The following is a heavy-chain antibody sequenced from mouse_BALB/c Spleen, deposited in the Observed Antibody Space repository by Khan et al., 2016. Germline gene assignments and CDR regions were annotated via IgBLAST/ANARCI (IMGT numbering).Heavy chain of an antibody. V-gene: IGHV3-2*02. CDR1: GYSITSDYA. CDR3: ARYGYDDGYYVDY. D-gene: IGHD2-2*01. Sequence: EVQLQESGPGLVKPSQSLSLTCTVTGYSITSDYAWNWIRQFPGNKLEWMGYISYSGSTSYNPSLKSRISITRDTSKNQFFLQLNSVTTEDTATYYCARYGYDDGYYVDYWGQGTTLTVSS. CDR2: ISYSGST. J-gene: IGHJ2*01.